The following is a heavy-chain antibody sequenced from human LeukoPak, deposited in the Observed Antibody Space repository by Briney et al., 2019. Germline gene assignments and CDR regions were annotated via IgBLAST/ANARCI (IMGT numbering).Heavy chain of an antibody. V-gene: IGHV3-15*01. D-gene: IGHD1-20*01. CDR3: TTDAGYDSRWYNW. J-gene: IGHJ4*02. CDR1: GFTFTSAW. Sequence: GGSLRLSCAASGFTFTSAWMSWVRQAPGKGLEWVGRIKSKSAGGTIDYASPVKGRFIISRDDSKTTLCLQINSLKTEDTAVYYCTTDAGYDSRWYNWWGQGTLVTVSS. CDR2: IKSKSAGGTI.